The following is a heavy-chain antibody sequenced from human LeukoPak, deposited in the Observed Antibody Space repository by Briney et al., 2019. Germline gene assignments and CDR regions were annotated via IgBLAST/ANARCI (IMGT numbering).Heavy chain of an antibody. CDR2: ISSSSSFI. CDR3: ARDSPLSFDI. V-gene: IGHV3-21*01. Sequence: PGGSLRLSCAASGFTFSTYSMNWVRQAPGKGLEWVSSISSSSSFIYYADSVKGRFTISRDSAKNSVYLQMNSLRAEDTAVYYCARDSPLSFDIWGQGTMVTVSS. CDR1: GFTFSTYS. J-gene: IGHJ3*02.